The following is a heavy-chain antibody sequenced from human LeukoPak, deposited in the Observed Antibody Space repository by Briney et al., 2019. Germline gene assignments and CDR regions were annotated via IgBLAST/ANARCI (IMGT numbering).Heavy chain of an antibody. CDR3: ARGLDGSGSYVPKDAFDI. D-gene: IGHD3-10*01. Sequence: SETLSLTCAVYGGSFSGYYWSWIRQPPGKGLEWIGEINHSGSTNYNPSLKSRVTISVDTSKNQFSLKLSSVTAADTAVYYCARGLDGSGSYVPKDAFDIWGQGTMVTVSS. CDR2: INHSGST. V-gene: IGHV4-34*01. CDR1: GGSFSGYY. J-gene: IGHJ3*02.